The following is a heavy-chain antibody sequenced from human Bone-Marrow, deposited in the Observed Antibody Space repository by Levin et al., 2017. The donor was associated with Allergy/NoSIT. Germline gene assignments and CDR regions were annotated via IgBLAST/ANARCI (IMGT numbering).Heavy chain of an antibody. Sequence: ASVKVSCKASGYTFTSYDIKWVRQATGQGLEWMGWMNPNSGNTGSAQKFQGRVTMTRNTSISTAYMELSSLRSEDTAVYYCARGRSGAARRGWFDPWGQGTLVTVSS. CDR2: MNPNSGNT. J-gene: IGHJ5*02. CDR1: GYTFTSYD. D-gene: IGHD6-6*01. V-gene: IGHV1-8*01. CDR3: ARGRSGAARRGWFDP.